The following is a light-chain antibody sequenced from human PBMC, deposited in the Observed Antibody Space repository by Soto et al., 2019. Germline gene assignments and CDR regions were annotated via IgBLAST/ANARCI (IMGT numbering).Light chain of an antibody. CDR1: QSISTY. J-gene: IGKJ4*01. CDR2: AAS. Sequence: DIPMTQSPSSLSASVGDRVTITCRASQSISTYLHWYQQKPGKAPNLLIYAASTLQSGVPSRFSGSGSGTDFTLTISSPQPEDFATYFCQHGYSTPLTFGGGTKVDIK. CDR3: QHGYSTPLT. V-gene: IGKV1-39*01.